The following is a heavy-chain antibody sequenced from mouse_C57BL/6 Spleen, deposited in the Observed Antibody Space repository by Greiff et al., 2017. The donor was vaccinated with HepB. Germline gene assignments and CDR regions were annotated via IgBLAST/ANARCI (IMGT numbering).Heavy chain of an antibody. Sequence: LQESGPELVKPGASVKISCKASGYAFSSSWMNWVKQRPGKGLEWIGRIYPGDGDTNYNGKFKGKATLTADKSSSTAYMQLSSLTSEDSAVYCCESILFRWGQGTLVTVSA. J-gene: IGHJ3*02. D-gene: IGHD1-1*01. CDR3: ESILFR. V-gene: IGHV1-82*01. CDR1: GYAFSSSW. CDR2: IYPGDGDT.